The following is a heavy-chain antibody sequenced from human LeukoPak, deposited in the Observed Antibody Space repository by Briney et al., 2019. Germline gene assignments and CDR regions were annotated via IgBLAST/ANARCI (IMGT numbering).Heavy chain of an antibody. CDR1: GGSISSSGYY. CDR3: ARHGSATAMVPRAFDI. V-gene: IGHV4-39*01. CDR2: IYYTGTT. D-gene: IGHD5-18*01. Sequence: SETLSLTCTVSGGSISSSGYYWGWVRQPPGKGLEWIGTIYYTGTTYYSPSLKSRVTISVDTSKNQVSLRLSSVIAADTAVYYGARHGSATAMVPRAFDIWGQGTMVTVSS. J-gene: IGHJ3*02.